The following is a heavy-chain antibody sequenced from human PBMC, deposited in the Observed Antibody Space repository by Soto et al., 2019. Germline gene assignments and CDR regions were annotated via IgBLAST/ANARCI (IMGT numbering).Heavy chain of an antibody. CDR3: ARGPKYGGTYHF. D-gene: IGHD1-26*01. J-gene: IGHJ4*02. CDR2: INPNTGAT. V-gene: IGHV1-2*02. Sequence: QVQLVQSEAEVKKPGASVEVSCKPSGYTFTDYFIHWVRQAPGQGLEWMGLINPNTGATNYAQKFQGRVTMTRDTSINTAYMALRRLTSDDTGVYYCARGPKYGGTYHFCGQGTLLTVSS. CDR1: GYTFTDYF.